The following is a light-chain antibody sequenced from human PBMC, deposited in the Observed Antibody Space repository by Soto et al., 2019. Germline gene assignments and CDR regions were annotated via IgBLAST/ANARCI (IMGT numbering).Light chain of an antibody. CDR3: QKYNDRPPIT. J-gene: IGKJ5*01. CDR1: QRVSSSS. V-gene: IGKV3D-20*02. CDR2: GVS. Sequence: EIVLTPSPATLSLSPGERATLSCRASQRVSSSSLAWYQHKPGQSPRLLIFGVSSRATDIPDRFSGSGSGTDFTLTTNRLETEDFAVYYCQKYNDRPPITFGHGSRLEIK.